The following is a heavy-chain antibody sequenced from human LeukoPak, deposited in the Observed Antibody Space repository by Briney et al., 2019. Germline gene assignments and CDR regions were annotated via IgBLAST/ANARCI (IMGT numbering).Heavy chain of an antibody. V-gene: IGHV1-69*13. CDR2: IIPIFGTA. D-gene: IGHD3-22*01. Sequence: ASVKVSCKASGGTFSSYAISWVRQAPGQGLEWMGGIIPIFGTANYAQKFQGGVTITADESTSTAYMELSSLRSEDTAVYYCARALGYYDSSGYGLVDYWGQGTLVTVSS. CDR3: ARALGYYDSSGYGLVDY. J-gene: IGHJ4*02. CDR1: GGTFSSYA.